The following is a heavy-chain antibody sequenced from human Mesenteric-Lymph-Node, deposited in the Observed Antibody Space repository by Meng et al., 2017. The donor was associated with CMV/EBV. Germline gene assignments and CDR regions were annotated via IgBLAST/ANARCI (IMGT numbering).Heavy chain of an antibody. CDR1: GFTFSSYD. Sequence: GESLKISCAASGFTFSSYDMHWVRQATGKGLEWVSAIGTAGDTYYPGSVKGRFTISRDNAKNSLYLQMNSLRAEDTAVYYCAREGSYYYGMDVWGQGTTVTVSS. CDR2: IGTAGDT. J-gene: IGHJ6*02. CDR3: AREGSYYYGMDV. D-gene: IGHD2-15*01. V-gene: IGHV3-13*01.